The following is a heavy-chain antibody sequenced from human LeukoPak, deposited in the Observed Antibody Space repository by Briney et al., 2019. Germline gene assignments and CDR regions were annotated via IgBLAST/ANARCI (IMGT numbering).Heavy chain of an antibody. D-gene: IGHD3-3*01. CDR1: GGSISSYY. Sequence: PSETLSLTCTVSGGSISSYYWSWIRQPAGKGLEWIGRIYTSGSTNYNPSLKSRVTMSVDTSKNQFSLKLSSVTAADTAVYYCARDFPADYYDFWSGYYNDYWGQGTLVTVSS. CDR3: ARDFPADYYDFWSGYYNDY. J-gene: IGHJ4*02. V-gene: IGHV4-4*07. CDR2: IYTSGST.